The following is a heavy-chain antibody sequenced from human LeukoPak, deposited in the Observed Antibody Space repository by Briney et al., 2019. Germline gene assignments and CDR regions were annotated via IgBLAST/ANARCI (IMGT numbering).Heavy chain of an antibody. CDR2: MSIIDDSI. V-gene: IGHV3-23*01. CDR3: AREGYTSDYAGAFDI. CDR1: GSTLRNYI. Sequence: GGSLRLSCVASGSTLRNYIMTWLRQAPGKGLEWVSSMSIIDDSIYYADSVKGRFTISRDNSKSTLSLQMSSLRAEDTGVYYCAREGYTSDYAGAFDIWGQGSVVTVSS. J-gene: IGHJ3*02. D-gene: IGHD2-2*01.